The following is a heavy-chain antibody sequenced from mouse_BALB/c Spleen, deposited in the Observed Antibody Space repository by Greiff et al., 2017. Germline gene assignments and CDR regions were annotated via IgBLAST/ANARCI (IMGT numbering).Heavy chain of an antibody. CDR2: ISSGGSYT. Sequence: EVKLVESGGDLVKPGGSLKLSCAASGFTFSSYGMSWVRQTPDKRLEWVATISSGGSYTYYPDSVKGRFTISRDNAKNTLYLQMSSLRSEDTAMYYCARRVWDYDAMDYWGQGTSVTVSS. CDR1: GFTFSSYG. V-gene: IGHV5-6*02. D-gene: IGHD2-10*02. J-gene: IGHJ4*01. CDR3: ARRVWDYDAMDY.